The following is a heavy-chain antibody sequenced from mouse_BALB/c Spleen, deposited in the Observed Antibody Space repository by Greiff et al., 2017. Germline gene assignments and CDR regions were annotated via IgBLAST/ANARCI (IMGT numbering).Heavy chain of an antibody. CDR3: ARSITASGWFAY. CDR2: IYPGGGYT. V-gene: IGHV1-63*02. CDR1: GYTFTNYW. Sequence: QVQLQQSGAELVRPGTSVKISCKASGYTFTNYWLGWVKQRPGHGLEWIGDIYPGGGYTNYNEKFKGKATLTADTSSSTAYMQLSSLTSEDSAVYFCARSITASGWFAYWGQGTLVTVSA. J-gene: IGHJ3*01. D-gene: IGHD2-4*01.